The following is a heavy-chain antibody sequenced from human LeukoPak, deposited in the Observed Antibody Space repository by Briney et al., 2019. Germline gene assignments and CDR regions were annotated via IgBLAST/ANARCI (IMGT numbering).Heavy chain of an antibody. CDR1: GGSISSHY. CDR2: IYYSGTT. V-gene: IGHV4-59*11. Sequence: SETLSLTCTVSGGSISSHYWSWFRQTPGERPEWIAFIYYSGTTNYNPSLKGRVTISIDSSKNQFSLKLSSVSAADTAIYYCARGTGFYDSSGHYYWGYFDSWGQGTLVPVSS. J-gene: IGHJ4*02. CDR3: ARGTGFYDSSGHYYWGYFDS. D-gene: IGHD3-22*01.